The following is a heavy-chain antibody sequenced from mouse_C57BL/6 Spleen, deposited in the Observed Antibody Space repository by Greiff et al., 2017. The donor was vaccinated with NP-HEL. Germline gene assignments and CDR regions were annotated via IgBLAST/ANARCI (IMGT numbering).Heavy chain of an antibody. CDR1: GYAFSSSW. Sequence: VQLQQSGPELVKPGASVKISCKASGYAFSSSWMNWVKRRPGKGLEWIGRIYPGDGDTNYNGKFKGKATLTADKSSSTAYMQLSSLTSEDSAVYFCARSGDGYYGYFDYWGQGTTLTVSS. V-gene: IGHV1-82*01. J-gene: IGHJ2*01. CDR2: IYPGDGDT. CDR3: ARSGDGYYGYFDY. D-gene: IGHD2-3*01.